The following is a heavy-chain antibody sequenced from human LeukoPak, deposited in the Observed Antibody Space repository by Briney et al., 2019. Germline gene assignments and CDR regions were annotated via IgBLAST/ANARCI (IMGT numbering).Heavy chain of an antibody. CDR2: FDPEDGET. CDR1: GGTFSSYA. Sequence: ASVKVSCKASGGTFSSYAISWVRQAPGKGLEWMGGFDPEDGETIYAQKFQGRVTMTEDTSTDTAYMELSSLRSEDTAVYYCATRGSYLPLWWYWGQGTLVTVSS. V-gene: IGHV1-24*01. J-gene: IGHJ4*02. CDR3: ATRGSYLPLWWY. D-gene: IGHD1-26*01.